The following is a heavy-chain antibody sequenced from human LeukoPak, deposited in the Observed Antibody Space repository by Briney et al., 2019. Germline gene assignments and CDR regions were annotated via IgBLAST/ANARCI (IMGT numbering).Heavy chain of an antibody. CDR2: IYYSGST. J-gene: IGHJ3*02. D-gene: IGHD2-15*01. CDR1: GGSISSGGYS. CDR3: ATWSVRMDAFDI. Sequence: SETLSLTCAVSGGSISSGGYSWRWIRQPPGKGLEWIGYIYYSGSTYYNPSLKSRVTTSVDTSKNQFSLKLSSVTAADTAVYYCATWSVRMDAFDIWGQGTMVTVSS. V-gene: IGHV4-30-4*07.